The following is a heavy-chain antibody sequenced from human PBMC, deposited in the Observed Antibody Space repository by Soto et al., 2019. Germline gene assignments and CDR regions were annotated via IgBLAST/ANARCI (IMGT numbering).Heavy chain of an antibody. CDR1: GFTFSSYG. CDR2: IWYDGSNK. J-gene: IGHJ3*02. Sequence: GGSLRLSCAASGFTFSSYGMHWVRQAPGKGLEWVAVIWYDGSNKYYADSVKGRFTISRDNSKNTLYLQMNSLRAEDTAVYYCARDAGRDYDILTGVDAFDIWGQGTMVTVSS. V-gene: IGHV3-33*01. D-gene: IGHD3-9*01. CDR3: ARDAGRDYDILTGVDAFDI.